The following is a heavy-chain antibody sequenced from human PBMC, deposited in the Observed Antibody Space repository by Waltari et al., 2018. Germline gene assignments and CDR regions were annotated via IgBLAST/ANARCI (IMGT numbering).Heavy chain of an antibody. CDR2: ISYSGTT. Sequence: QLQLQESGPGLVKPSETLSLTCTVSGGSIRRGSYSWGWIRPPPGKGLESIGYISYSGTTYYNLSLKSRVTMSVDTSRDQYSLSLRSVAAADTAVYYCARYYGNGEGWLDPWGQGTLVTVSS. CDR1: GGSIRRGSYS. CDR3: ARYYGNGEGWLDP. D-gene: IGHD3-3*01. V-gene: IGHV4-39*07. J-gene: IGHJ5*02.